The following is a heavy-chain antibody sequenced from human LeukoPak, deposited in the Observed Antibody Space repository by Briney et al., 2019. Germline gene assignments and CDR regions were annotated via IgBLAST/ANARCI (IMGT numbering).Heavy chain of an antibody. Sequence: PGGSLRLSCAASGFTFSSYAMSWVRQAPGKGLEWVSAISGSGGSTYYADSVKGRFTISRDNSKNTLYLRMNSLRAEDTAVYYCAKLTLRYFDWLLSSDYWGQGTLVTVSS. V-gene: IGHV3-23*01. CDR3: AKLTLRYFDWLLSSDY. D-gene: IGHD3-9*01. CDR2: ISGSGGST. CDR1: GFTFSSYA. J-gene: IGHJ4*02.